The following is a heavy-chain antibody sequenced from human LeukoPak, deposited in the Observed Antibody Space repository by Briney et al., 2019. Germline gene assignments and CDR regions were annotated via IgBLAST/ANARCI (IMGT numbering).Heavy chain of an antibody. CDR3: ARDSEVRIAVAGTGNDY. V-gene: IGHV3-21*01. CDR2: ISSSSSYI. D-gene: IGHD6-19*01. J-gene: IGHJ4*02. CDR1: GFTFSSYS. Sequence: GGSLRLSCAASGFTFSSYSMNWVRQAPGKGLEWVSSISSSSSYIYYADSVKGRFTISRDSAKNSLYLQMNSLRAEDTAVYYCARDSEVRIAVAGTGNDYWGQGTLVTVSS.